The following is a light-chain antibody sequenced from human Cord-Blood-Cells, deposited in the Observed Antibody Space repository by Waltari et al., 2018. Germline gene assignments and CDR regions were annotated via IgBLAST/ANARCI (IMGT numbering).Light chain of an antibody. CDR3: SSYACSNNLV. V-gene: IGLV2-8*01. J-gene: IGLJ3*02. Sequence: QSALTQPPSASGSPGQSVTISCTGTSSDVGGYNYVSWYQQHPGKAPKRMIYEVSKRPSGRPDRFSGSETGNTASLTVSGLQAEDEADYYCSSYACSNNLVFGGGTKLTV. CDR1: SSDVGGYNY. CDR2: EVS.